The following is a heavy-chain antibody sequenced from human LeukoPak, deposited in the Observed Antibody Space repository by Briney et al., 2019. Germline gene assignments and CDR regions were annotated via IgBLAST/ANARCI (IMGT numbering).Heavy chain of an antibody. V-gene: IGHV4-59*01. CDR3: ARGGGVVVPIYYYYYMDV. CDR2: IYYSGST. CDR1: GGSISSYY. J-gene: IGHJ6*03. D-gene: IGHD3-22*01. Sequence: SETLSLTCTVSGGSISSYYWSWIRQPPGKGLEWIGYIYYSGSTNYNPSLKGRVTISVDTSKNQFSLKLSSVTAADTAVYYCARGGGVVVPIYYYYYMDVWGKGTTVTVSS.